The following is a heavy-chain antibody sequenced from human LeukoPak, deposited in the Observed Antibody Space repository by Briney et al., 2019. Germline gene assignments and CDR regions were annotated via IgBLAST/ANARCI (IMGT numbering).Heavy chain of an antibody. CDR3: ARGVRYCSSTSCYRGKNYYYYMDV. J-gene: IGHJ6*03. CDR2: INPNSGGT. Sequence: ASVKVSCKASGYTFTGYYMHWVRQAPGQGLEWMGWINPNSGGTNYAQKFQGRVTITRNTSISTAYMELSSLRSEDTAVYYCARGVRYCSSTSCYRGKNYYYYMDVWGKGTTVTVSS. D-gene: IGHD2-2*01. CDR1: GYTFTGYY. V-gene: IGHV1-2*02.